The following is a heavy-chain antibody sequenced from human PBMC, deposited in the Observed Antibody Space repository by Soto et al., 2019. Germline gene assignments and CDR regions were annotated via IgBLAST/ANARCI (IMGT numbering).Heavy chain of an antibody. D-gene: IGHD3-22*01. V-gene: IGHV3-33*01. CDR2: IWYDGSNK. CDR3: ARDYYDSSGYYLLHGY. CDR1: GFTFSSYG. J-gene: IGHJ4*02. Sequence: GGSLRLSCAASGFTFSSYGMHWVRQAPGKGLEWVAVIWYDGSNKYYADSVKGRFTISRDNSKNTLYLQMNSLRAEDTAVYYCARDYYDSSGYYLLHGYWGQGTLVTVSS.